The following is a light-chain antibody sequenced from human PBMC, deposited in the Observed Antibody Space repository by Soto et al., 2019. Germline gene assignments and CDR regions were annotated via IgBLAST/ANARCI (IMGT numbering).Light chain of an antibody. Sequence: DIQLTQSPSFLSASVGDRVTITCRASQGINSFLGWYQQKPGKGPRLLIYAASALQSGVPSRFSGSGSGTEFTLTISSLQPEDFATYYCQQLNSYPITFGLGTRLDIK. J-gene: IGKJ5*01. CDR2: AAS. V-gene: IGKV1-9*01. CDR1: QGINSF. CDR3: QQLNSYPIT.